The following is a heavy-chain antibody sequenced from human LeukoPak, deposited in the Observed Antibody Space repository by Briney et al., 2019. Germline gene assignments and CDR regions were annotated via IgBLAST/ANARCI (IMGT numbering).Heavy chain of an antibody. J-gene: IGHJ4*02. CDR1: GYTFTGYY. CDR2: ISPNSGGT. CDR3: ARDRRIQLWSTNFDY. Sequence: ASVKVSCKASGYTFTGYYMHWVRQAPGQGLEWMGWISPNSGGTNYAQKFQGRVTMTRDTSTSTVYMELSSLRSEDTAVYYCARDRRIQLWSTNFDYWGQGTLVTVSS. D-gene: IGHD5-18*01. V-gene: IGHV1-2*02.